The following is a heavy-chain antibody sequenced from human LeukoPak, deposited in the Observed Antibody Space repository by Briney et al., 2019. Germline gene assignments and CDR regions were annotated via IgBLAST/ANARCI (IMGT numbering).Heavy chain of an antibody. J-gene: IGHJ5*02. CDR1: GGSISSSTYY. D-gene: IGHD2-2*01. CDR2: MNYGGST. CDR3: APLPAAMKGQGWFDP. Sequence: SETLSLTCTVSGGSISSSTYYWAWIRPPPGQGLEWIGSMNYGGSTYFTPSLKSRVTISLDTSKNQVSLKLSSVTAADTAVYYCAPLPAAMKGQGWFDPWGKGTLVTVSS. V-gene: IGHV4-39*01.